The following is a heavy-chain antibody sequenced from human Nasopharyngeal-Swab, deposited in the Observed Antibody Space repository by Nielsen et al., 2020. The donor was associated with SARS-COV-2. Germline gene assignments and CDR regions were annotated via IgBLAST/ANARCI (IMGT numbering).Heavy chain of an antibody. CDR2: IWYDGSNK. J-gene: IGHJ4*02. Sequence: VRQAPGKELEWVAVIWYDGSNKYYADSVKGRFTISRDNSKNTLYLQMNSLRAEDTAVYYCARALRSEPHFDYWGQGTLVTVSS. V-gene: IGHV3-33*01. D-gene: IGHD5/OR15-5a*01. CDR3: ARALRSEPHFDY.